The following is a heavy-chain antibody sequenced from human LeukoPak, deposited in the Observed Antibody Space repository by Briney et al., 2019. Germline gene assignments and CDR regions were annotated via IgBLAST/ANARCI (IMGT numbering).Heavy chain of an antibody. Sequence: GGSLRLSCAASGLTFSHYGMHWARQAPAKGLEWVAVKCSDGTNKYYAESVKGRFTISRDNSQKRVFLQMNSLRAEDTAVYYCARDAQRGFDYSNSLQYWGQGALVTVSS. CDR1: GLTFSHYG. V-gene: IGHV3-33*01. CDR2: KCSDGTNK. J-gene: IGHJ4*02. CDR3: ARDAQRGFDYSNSLQY. D-gene: IGHD4-11*01.